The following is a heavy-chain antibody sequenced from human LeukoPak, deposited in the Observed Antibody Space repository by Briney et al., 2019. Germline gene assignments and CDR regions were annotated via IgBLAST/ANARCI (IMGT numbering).Heavy chain of an antibody. J-gene: IGHJ5*02. CDR2: IKQGGNEI. CDR1: GFTLSQYW. CDR3: ARLPAESIADWFDP. V-gene: IGHV3-7*01. Sequence: GGSLRLSCVVSGFTLSQYWMTWVRQAPGKGLEWVANIKQGGNEIHYVESVKGRFTISRDNAKNSLYLQMNSLRAEDTAVYYCARLPAESIADWFDPWGQGTLVTVSS.